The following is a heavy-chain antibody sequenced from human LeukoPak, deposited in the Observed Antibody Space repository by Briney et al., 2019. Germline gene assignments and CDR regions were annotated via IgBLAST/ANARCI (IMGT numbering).Heavy chain of an antibody. V-gene: IGHV4-38-2*02. J-gene: IGHJ4*02. Sequence: SETLSLTCTVSGYSISSGYYWGWIRQPPGKGLEWIGSIYHSGSTYYNPSLKSRVTISVDTSKNQFSLKLSSVTAADTAVYYCARRAVVPAAIFDYWGQGTLVTVSS. D-gene: IGHD2-2*02. CDR1: GYSISSGYY. CDR2: IYHSGST. CDR3: ARRAVVPAAIFDY.